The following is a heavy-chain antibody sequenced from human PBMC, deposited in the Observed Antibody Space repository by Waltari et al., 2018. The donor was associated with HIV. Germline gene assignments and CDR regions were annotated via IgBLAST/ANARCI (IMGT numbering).Heavy chain of an antibody. Sequence: QVQLVESGGGVVQPGRSLRLSCAASGFTFSSYAMHWVRQAPGKGLEWVAVISYDGSNKYYADSVKGRFTISRDNSKNTLYLQMNSLRAEDTAVYYCARDMIPYSSSSVYFDYWGQGTLVTVSS. CDR1: GFTFSSYA. V-gene: IGHV3-30*04. CDR3: ARDMIPYSSSSVYFDY. CDR2: ISYDGSNK. J-gene: IGHJ4*02. D-gene: IGHD6-6*01.